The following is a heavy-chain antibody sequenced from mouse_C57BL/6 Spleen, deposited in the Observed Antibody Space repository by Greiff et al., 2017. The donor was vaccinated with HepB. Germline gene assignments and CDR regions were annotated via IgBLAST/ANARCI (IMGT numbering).Heavy chain of an antibody. CDR3: ARNPLYYYGSSYEVFAY. CDR2: ISYDGSN. J-gene: IGHJ3*01. V-gene: IGHV3-6*01. Sequence: DVKLQESGPGLVKPSQSLSLTCSVTGYSITSGYYWNWIRQFPGNKLEWMGYISYDGSNNYNPSLKNRISITRDTSKNQFFLKLNSVTTEDTATYYCARNPLYYYGSSYEVFAYWGQGTLVTVSA. D-gene: IGHD1-1*01. CDR1: GYSITSGYY.